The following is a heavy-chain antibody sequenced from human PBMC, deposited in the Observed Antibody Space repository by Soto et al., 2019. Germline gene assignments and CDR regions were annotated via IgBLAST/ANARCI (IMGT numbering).Heavy chain of an antibody. CDR3: AHFDIVTVPTQTMDV. J-gene: IGHJ6*02. V-gene: IGHV2-5*01. Sequence: QITLKESGPTLVKPTQTLTLTCTFSGFTFSSRGVGVTWTRQPPGKALAWLTLIYWNDDKYYRPSLKSRLTLNKDTSKNQVVLTLTNMDPVDTAAYYWAHFDIVTVPTQTMDVWGQGTTVTVSS. CDR1: GFTFSSRGVG. CDR2: IYWNDDK. D-gene: IGHD3-9*01.